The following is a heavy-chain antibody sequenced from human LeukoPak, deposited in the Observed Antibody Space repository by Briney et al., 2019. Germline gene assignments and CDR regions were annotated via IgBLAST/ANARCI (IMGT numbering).Heavy chain of an antibody. V-gene: IGHV4-38-2*02. J-gene: IGHJ5*02. CDR1: GYSIASGYQ. CDR2: IYQSGST. D-gene: IGHD3-3*01. CDR3: ARDRGTIFGLRGWFDP. Sequence: SETLSLTCTVSGYSIASGYQWACIRQPPGKRLEWIGSIYQSGSTYYNLSFKSRLTMSVDTSKNQFSLEMRSVTAADTAVYYCARDRGTIFGLRGWFDPWGQGTLVSVSS.